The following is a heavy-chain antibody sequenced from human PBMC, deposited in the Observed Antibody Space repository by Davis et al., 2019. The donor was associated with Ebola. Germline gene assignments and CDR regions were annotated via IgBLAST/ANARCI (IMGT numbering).Heavy chain of an antibody. V-gene: IGHV1-69*13. Sequence: SVKVSCKASGGTFISYAISWVRQAPGQGLDWMGGIIPIFGTANYAQKFQGRVTITADESTSTAYMELSSLRSEDTAVYYCASAMSQYYDFWSGYSYYYGMDVWGQGTTVTVSS. CDR1: GGTFISYA. D-gene: IGHD3-3*01. CDR3: ASAMSQYYDFWSGYSYYYGMDV. CDR2: IIPIFGTA. J-gene: IGHJ6*02.